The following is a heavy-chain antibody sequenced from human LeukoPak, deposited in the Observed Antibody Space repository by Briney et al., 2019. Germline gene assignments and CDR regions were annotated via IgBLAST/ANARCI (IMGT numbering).Heavy chain of an antibody. CDR1: GGSISSSSYY. J-gene: IGHJ4*02. V-gene: IGHV4-39*01. Sequence: SETLSLTCTVSGGSISSSSYYWGWIRQPPGKGLEWIGSIYYSGSTYYNPSLKSRVTISVDTSKNQFSLKLSSVTAADTAVYYCARRGFYYDSSRASDYWGQGTLVTVSS. CDR2: IYYSGST. D-gene: IGHD3-22*01. CDR3: ARRGFYYDSSRASDY.